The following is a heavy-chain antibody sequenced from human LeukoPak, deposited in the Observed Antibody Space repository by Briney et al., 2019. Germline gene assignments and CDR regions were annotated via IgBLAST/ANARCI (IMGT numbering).Heavy chain of an antibody. CDR2: IKEDGSEK. J-gene: IGHJ5*02. V-gene: IGHV3-7*01. Sequence: GGSLRLSCAASGFTFSNYWMTWVRQAPGTELEWVANIKEDGSEKYYVDSVKGRFTISRDNAKNSLYLQMNSLRAEDTAVYYCARAGPLVPAAQGANWFDPWGQGTLVTVSS. CDR3: ARAGPLVPAAQGANWFDP. CDR1: GFTFSNYW. D-gene: IGHD2-2*01.